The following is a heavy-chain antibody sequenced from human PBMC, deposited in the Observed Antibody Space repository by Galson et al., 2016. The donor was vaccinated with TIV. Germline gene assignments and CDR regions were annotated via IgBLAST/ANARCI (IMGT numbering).Heavy chain of an antibody. CDR2: IKHDGSEK. J-gene: IGHJ4*02. D-gene: IGHD3-3*01. CDR3: ARWRHVDY. V-gene: IGHV3-7*01. Sequence: SLRLSCAASGFTFNTYWMIWVRQAPGKGLEWVAYIKHDGSEKYYVDSVKGRFTISRDNAKSSLYLQMNSLRAEDTAVYYCARWRHVDYWGQGTLVTVSS. CDR1: GFTFNTYW.